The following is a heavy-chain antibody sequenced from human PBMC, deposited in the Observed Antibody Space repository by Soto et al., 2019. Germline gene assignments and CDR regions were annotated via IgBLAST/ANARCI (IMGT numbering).Heavy chain of an antibody. Sequence: EVQVLESGGGLVQPGGSLRLSCAASGFTFSSYAMSWVRQAPGKGLECVSSISGSGGSTYYADSVKGRFTISRDNSKNTLYLQMNSLRAEDTAVYYCAKDQRGYSSTARIDYWGQGTLVTVSS. CDR1: GFTFSSYA. J-gene: IGHJ4*02. CDR2: ISGSGGST. V-gene: IGHV3-23*01. CDR3: AKDQRGYSSTARIDY. D-gene: IGHD6-13*01.